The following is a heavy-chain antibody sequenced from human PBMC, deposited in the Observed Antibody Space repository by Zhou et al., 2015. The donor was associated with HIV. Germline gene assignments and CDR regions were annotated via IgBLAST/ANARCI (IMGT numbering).Heavy chain of an antibody. Sequence: QVQLVQSGAEVKKPGSSVKVSCKASGGTFSSYAISWVRQAPGQGLEWMGGIIPIFGTANYAQKFQGRVTITADKSTSTAYMELSSLRSEDTAVYYCARDRSIAAAGTVLRWGWFDPWGQGTLVIVSS. CDR2: IIPIFGTA. CDR3: ARDRSIAAAGTVLRWGWFDP. D-gene: IGHD6-13*01. J-gene: IGHJ5*02. CDR1: GGTFSSYA. V-gene: IGHV1-69*06.